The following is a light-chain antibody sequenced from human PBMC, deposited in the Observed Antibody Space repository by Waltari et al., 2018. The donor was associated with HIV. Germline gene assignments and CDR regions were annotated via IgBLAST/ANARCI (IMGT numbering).Light chain of an antibody. CDR3: QSTDFDGTWV. CDR1: ALPKKY. V-gene: IGLV3-25*03. J-gene: IGLJ3*02. CDR2: KDI. Sequence: SYDLTQTPSLSVSPGQTARINCSRGALPKKYSSWYRKKAGQAPVLLIYKDIERPSGIPERISGSGSGTGVTLTISGVQAEDEGDYFCQSTDFDGTWVFGGGTRLTVL.